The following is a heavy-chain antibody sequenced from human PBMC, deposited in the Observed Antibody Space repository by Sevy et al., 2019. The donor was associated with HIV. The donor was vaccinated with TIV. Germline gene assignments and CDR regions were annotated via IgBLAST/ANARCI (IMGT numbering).Heavy chain of an antibody. J-gene: IGHJ3*02. CDR2: IKSKTDGGTT. CDR1: GFTFSNAW. D-gene: IGHD3-22*01. Sequence: GSLRLSCAASGFTFSNAWMSWVRQAPGKGLEWVGRIKSKTDGGTTDYAAPVKGRFTISRDDSKNTLYLQMNSLKTEDTAMYYCTTGSRNYYDSSGYAFDIWGQGTMVTVSS. V-gene: IGHV3-15*01. CDR3: TTGSRNYYDSSGYAFDI.